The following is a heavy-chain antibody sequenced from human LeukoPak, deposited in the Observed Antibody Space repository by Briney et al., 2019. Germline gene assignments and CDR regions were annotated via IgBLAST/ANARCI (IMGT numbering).Heavy chain of an antibody. CDR3: ATDQGGATDLEY. J-gene: IGHJ4*02. CDR2: FDPEDGET. CDR1: GYTHTELS. Sequence: GASVKVSCKVSGYTHTELSMHWVRQAPGKGLEWMGGFDPEDGETIHAQKFQGRVTMTEDTSTDTAYMELSSLRSEDTAVYYCATDQGGATDLEYWGQGTLVTVSS. D-gene: IGHD1-26*01. V-gene: IGHV1-24*01.